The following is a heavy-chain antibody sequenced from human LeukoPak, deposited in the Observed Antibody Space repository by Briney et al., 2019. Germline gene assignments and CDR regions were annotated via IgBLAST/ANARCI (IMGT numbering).Heavy chain of an antibody. Sequence: GGSLRLSCAASGFTFSSYGMHWVRQAPGKGLEWVAVISSDGSNKFYADSVKGRFTVSRDNSKKTLYLQMNSLRAEDTAVFYCANENYYDGGAYIDHWGQGTPVTVSS. CDR2: ISSDGSNK. CDR1: GFTFSSYG. J-gene: IGHJ4*02. CDR3: ANENYYDGGAYIDH. V-gene: IGHV3-30*18. D-gene: IGHD3-22*01.